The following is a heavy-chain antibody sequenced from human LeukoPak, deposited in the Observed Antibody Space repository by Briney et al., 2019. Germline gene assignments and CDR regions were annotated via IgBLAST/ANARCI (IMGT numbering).Heavy chain of an antibody. V-gene: IGHV4-34*01. D-gene: IGHD6-13*01. CDR1: GGSFSGYY. CDR3: ARQIAAATLYYFDH. CDR2: IHYSGST. J-gene: IGHJ4*02. Sequence: SETLSLTCAVYGGSFSGYYWSWIRQPPGKGLEWIGSIHYSGSTYYNPSLKSRVAISVDTSENQFSLRLSSVTAADTAVYYCARQIAAATLYYFDHWGQGTLVTVSS.